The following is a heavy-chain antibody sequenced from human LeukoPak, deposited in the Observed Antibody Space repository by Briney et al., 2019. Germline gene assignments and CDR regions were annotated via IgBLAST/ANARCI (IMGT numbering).Heavy chain of an antibody. CDR2: ISGSGGYT. J-gene: IGHJ6*02. CDR1: GFTFTSYA. Sequence: GGSLRLSCAASGFTFTSYAMIWVRQAPGMGLEWVSAISGSGGYTYYADSVKGRFTISRDNSKNTLYLQINSLRAEDTAVYYCAKVVAAANYYYYGMDVWGQGTTVTVSS. CDR3: AKVVAAANYYYYGMDV. D-gene: IGHD6-13*01. V-gene: IGHV3-23*01.